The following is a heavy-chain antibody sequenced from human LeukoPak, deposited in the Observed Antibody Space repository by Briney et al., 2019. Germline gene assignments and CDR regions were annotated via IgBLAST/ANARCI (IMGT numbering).Heavy chain of an antibody. CDR1: GGSISSYY. Sequence: SETLSLTCTVSGGSISSYYWSWIRQPPGKGLEWIGYIYYSGSTNYNPSLKSRVTISVDTSKNQFSLKLSSVTAADTAVYYCARGALAGMDVWGQGTTVTVSS. CDR2: IYYSGST. CDR3: ARGALAGMDV. V-gene: IGHV4-59*01. J-gene: IGHJ6*02.